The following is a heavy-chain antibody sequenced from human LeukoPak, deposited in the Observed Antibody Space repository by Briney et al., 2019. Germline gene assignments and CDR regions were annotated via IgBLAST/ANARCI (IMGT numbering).Heavy chain of an antibody. D-gene: IGHD5-18*01. CDR1: GFTVSSNY. CDR3: ARPTAMVSWFDY. Sequence: GGSLRLSCAASGFTVSSNYMSWVRQAPGKGLEWVAVISYDGSNKYYADSVKGRFTISRDNSKNTLYLQMNSLRAEDTAVYYCARPTAMVSWFDYWGQGTLVTVSS. CDR2: ISYDGSNK. V-gene: IGHV3-30-3*01. J-gene: IGHJ4*02.